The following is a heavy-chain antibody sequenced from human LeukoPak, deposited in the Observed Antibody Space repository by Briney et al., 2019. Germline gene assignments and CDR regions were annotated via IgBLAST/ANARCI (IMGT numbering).Heavy chain of an antibody. CDR3: ARGREFYDSSGSDAFDI. Sequence: ASVKVSCKASGYTFTGYYMHGVRQAPGQGLEGMGLINPNKGGTNYAQKFQGRVKVTRDTSISTAYMELSRLRSDDTAVYYCARGREFYDSSGSDAFDIWGQGEMVPVSS. D-gene: IGHD3-22*01. CDR2: INPNKGGT. CDR1: GYTFTGYY. V-gene: IGHV1-2*02. J-gene: IGHJ3*02.